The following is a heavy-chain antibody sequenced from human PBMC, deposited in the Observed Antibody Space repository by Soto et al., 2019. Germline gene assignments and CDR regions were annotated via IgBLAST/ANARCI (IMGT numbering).Heavy chain of an antibody. D-gene: IGHD6-13*01. CDR2: TYYRSKWYN. J-gene: IGHJ6*02. CDR1: GDSVSSNSAA. V-gene: IGHV6-1*01. Sequence: PSQTLSLTCAISGDSVSSNSAAWNWIRQSPSRGLEWLGRTYYRSKWYNDYAVSVKSRITINPDTSKNQFSLQLNSVTPEDTAVYYCARARGSSWYVDYYGMDVWGQGTTVTVSS. CDR3: ARARGSSWYVDYYGMDV.